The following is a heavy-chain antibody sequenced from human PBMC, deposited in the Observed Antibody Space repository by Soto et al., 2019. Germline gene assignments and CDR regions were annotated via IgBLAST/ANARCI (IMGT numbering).Heavy chain of an antibody. V-gene: IGHV4-59*08. CDR1: GGSSNDYY. Sequence: SETLSLTCTVSGGSSNDYYWSWIRQPPGKGLEWIGYIYYSGSTNYNPSLESRVTISVDTSRNQFSLKVTSVTAADTAVYYCARRGGGGWYDYAFDIWGQGTMVTVSS. D-gene: IGHD6-19*01. CDR2: IYYSGST. CDR3: ARRGGGGWYDYAFDI. J-gene: IGHJ3*02.